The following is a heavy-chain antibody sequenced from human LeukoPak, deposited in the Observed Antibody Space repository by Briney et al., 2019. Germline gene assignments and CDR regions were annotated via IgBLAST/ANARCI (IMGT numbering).Heavy chain of an antibody. CDR1: GGSISSSSYY. V-gene: IGHV4-39*07. CDR2: IYYSGTT. D-gene: IGHD5-18*01. Sequence: SETLSLTCTVSGGSISSSSYYWGWIRQPPGKGLEWIGSIYYSGTTHYNPSLESRVTISVDTSKNQFSLKLASVTAADTAIYYCAKGTGGFSYYNWFDPWGQGTLVTVSS. CDR3: AKGTGGFSYYNWFDP. J-gene: IGHJ5*02.